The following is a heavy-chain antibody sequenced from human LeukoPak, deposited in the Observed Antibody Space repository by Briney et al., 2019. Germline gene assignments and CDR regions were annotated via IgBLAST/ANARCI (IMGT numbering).Heavy chain of an antibody. Sequence: PSETLSLTCTASGGSISSYYWSWIRQPPGKGLEWIGYIYYSGSTNYNPSLKSRVTISVATSKNQFSLKLSSVTAADTAVYYCARHGNLMGSHGYGDYDAFDIWGQGTMVTVSS. CDR2: IYYSGST. V-gene: IGHV4-59*08. CDR3: ARHGNLMGSHGYGDYDAFDI. D-gene: IGHD4-17*01. J-gene: IGHJ3*02. CDR1: GGSISSYY.